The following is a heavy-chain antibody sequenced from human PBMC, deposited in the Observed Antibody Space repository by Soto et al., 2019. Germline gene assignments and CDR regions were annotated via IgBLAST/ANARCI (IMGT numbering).Heavy chain of an antibody. CDR2: IWFDGSKK. Sequence: QMQQVESGGGVVQPGRSLRLSCAASGFTFRSYGNHWVRQAPGKGLEWVALIWFDGSKKYYVDSVKGRFAVSRDNSKNTLYLQMTSLRVEDTAVYYCARDRLVPYGYGMDVWGQGTTVTVSS. CDR3: ARDRLVPYGYGMDV. V-gene: IGHV3-33*01. CDR1: GFTFRSYG. J-gene: IGHJ6*02. D-gene: IGHD2-2*01.